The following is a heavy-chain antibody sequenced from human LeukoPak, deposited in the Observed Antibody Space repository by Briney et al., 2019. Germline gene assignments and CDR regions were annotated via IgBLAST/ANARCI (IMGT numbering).Heavy chain of an antibody. Sequence: ASVKVSCKASGYTFTNYGITWVRQAPGQGLEWMGWISAYNANTNYAQKFQGRVTMTTDTSTSTVYMELRSLRSDDTAIYYCARTDYDILTGARMNVWGKGTTVTVSS. J-gene: IGHJ6*04. CDR3: ARTDYDILTGARMNV. CDR1: GYTFTNYG. CDR2: ISAYNANT. D-gene: IGHD3-9*01. V-gene: IGHV1-18*04.